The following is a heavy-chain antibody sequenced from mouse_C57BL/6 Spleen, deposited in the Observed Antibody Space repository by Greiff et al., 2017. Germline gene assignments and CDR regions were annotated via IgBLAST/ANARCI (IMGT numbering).Heavy chain of an antibody. CDR3: AAAQAPGFGY. D-gene: IGHD3-2*02. CDR2: IYPGDGDT. CDR1: GYAFSSSW. Sequence: QVQLQQSGPELVKPGASVKISCKASGYAFSSSWMNWVKQRPGKGLEWIGRIYPGDGDTYYNGKFKGKATLTADKSSSTAYMQLGRLASEDSAVYFCAAAQAPGFGYWGQGTLGTVSA. J-gene: IGHJ3*01. V-gene: IGHV1-82*01.